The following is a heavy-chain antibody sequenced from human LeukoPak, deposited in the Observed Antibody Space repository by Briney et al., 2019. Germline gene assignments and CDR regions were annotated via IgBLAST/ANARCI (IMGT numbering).Heavy chain of an antibody. Sequence: GASVKVSCKASVGTFSSYAISWVRQAPGQGLEWMGGIIPIFGTATYAQKFQGRVTITADESTSTAYMELSSLRSEDTAVDYCARGGLVWGGFFDYWGQGTLVTVSS. CDR2: IIPIFGTA. D-gene: IGHD3-16*01. V-gene: IGHV1-69*01. J-gene: IGHJ4*02. CDR1: VGTFSSYA. CDR3: ARGGLVWGGFFDY.